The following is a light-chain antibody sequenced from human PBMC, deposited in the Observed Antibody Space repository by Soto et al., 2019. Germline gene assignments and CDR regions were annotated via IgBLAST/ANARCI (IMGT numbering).Light chain of an antibody. V-gene: IGKV3-20*01. CDR3: QQYGSSGT. CDR2: GSS. CDR1: QSVSNNY. Sequence: EIVLTQSPGTLSLSPGERATLSCRASQSVSNNYLAWYQQKPGQAPRLLIYGSSNRATGISDWFSGSGSGTDFTLTSSRLEPEDFAVYYCQQYGSSGTFGQGTKVDIK. J-gene: IGKJ1*01.